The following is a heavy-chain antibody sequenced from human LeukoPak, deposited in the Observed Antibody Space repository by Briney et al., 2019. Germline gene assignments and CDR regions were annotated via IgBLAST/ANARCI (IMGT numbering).Heavy chain of an antibody. CDR2: ISSEGSSI. V-gene: IGHV3-74*01. CDR3: ARGGPVDP. Sequence: PGGSLRLSCAASGFTFSSYWMHWVRQAPGKGLVWVSRISSEGSSISYADSVKGRFTISRDNAKNSLYLQMNSLRVEDTAVYYCARGGPVDPWGQGTLVTVSS. CDR1: GFTFSSYW. J-gene: IGHJ5*02.